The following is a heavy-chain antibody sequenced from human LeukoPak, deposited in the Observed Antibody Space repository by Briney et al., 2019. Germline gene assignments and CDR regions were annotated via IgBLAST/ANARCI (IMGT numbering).Heavy chain of an antibody. Sequence: GESLQISCQGSGYSFTSYWIGWVRQMPGKGLEWMGIIYPGDSDTRYSPSFQGQVTISADKSISTAYLQWSSLKASDTAMYYCARLGKKYYDFWSGYYTRDAPVNNWFDPWGQGTLVTVSS. CDR2: IYPGDSDT. CDR3: ARLGKKYYDFWSGYYTRDAPVNNWFDP. J-gene: IGHJ5*02. V-gene: IGHV5-51*01. CDR1: GYSFTSYW. D-gene: IGHD3-3*01.